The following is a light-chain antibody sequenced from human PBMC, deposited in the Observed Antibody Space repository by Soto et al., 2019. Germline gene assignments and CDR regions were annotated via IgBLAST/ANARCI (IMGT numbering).Light chain of an antibody. Sequence: QSALTQPASVSGSPGQSITISCTGTSNDVGAYNYVSWYQQHLGKAPKLMIYEVSNRPSGISNRFSASKPGNAASLTISGLQAEDEADYYCSSYTTSSTYVFGTGTKVTAL. V-gene: IGLV2-14*01. CDR2: EVS. CDR1: SNDVGAYNY. J-gene: IGLJ1*01. CDR3: SSYTTSSTYV.